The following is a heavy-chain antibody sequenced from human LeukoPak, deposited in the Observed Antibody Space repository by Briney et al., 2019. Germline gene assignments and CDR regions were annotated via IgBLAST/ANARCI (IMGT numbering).Heavy chain of an antibody. D-gene: IGHD4-23*01. Sequence: SVKVSCKASGCTFSSYAISWVRQAPGQGLEWMGRIIPILGIANYAQKFQGRVTITADKSTSTAYMELSSLRSEDTAVYYCARDSNSNYYYGMDVWGQGTTVTVSS. J-gene: IGHJ6*02. V-gene: IGHV1-69*04. CDR3: ARDSNSNYYYGMDV. CDR1: GCTFSSYA. CDR2: IIPILGIA.